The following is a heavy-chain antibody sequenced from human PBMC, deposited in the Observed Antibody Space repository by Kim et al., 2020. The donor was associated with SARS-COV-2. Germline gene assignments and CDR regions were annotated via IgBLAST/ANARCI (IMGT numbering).Heavy chain of an antibody. J-gene: IGHJ3*02. CDR1: GYTFTSYG. D-gene: IGHD2-21*02. CDR2: ISAYNGNT. Sequence: ASVKVSCKASGYTFTSYGISWVRQAPGQGLEWMGWISAYNGNTNYAQKLQGRVTMTTDTSTSTAYMELRSLRSDDTAVYYCARGGVTAIRGNSRAFDIWGQGTMVTVSS. V-gene: IGHV1-18*01. CDR3: ARGGVTAIRGNSRAFDI.